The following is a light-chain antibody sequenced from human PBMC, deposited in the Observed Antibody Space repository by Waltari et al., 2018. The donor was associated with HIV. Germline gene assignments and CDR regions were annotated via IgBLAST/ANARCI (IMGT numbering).Light chain of an antibody. CDR1: SSDIGGSNY. CDR2: EVT. J-gene: IGLJ3*02. Sequence: QSALTQPPSASGSPGQSVAISCTGTSSDIGGSNYVPWYQQHPGKAPKLMIFEVTKRPSGVPDRFSGSKSGNTASLTVSGLQAEDEADYYCASYGGTNDLVFGGGTKLTVL. CDR3: ASYGGTNDLV. V-gene: IGLV2-8*01.